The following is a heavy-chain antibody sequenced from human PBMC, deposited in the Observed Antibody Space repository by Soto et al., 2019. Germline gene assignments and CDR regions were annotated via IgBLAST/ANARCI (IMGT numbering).Heavy chain of an antibody. CDR1: GYTFTSYA. J-gene: IGHJ4*02. V-gene: IGHV1-3*01. CDR2: INAANGNT. CDR3: ARDAQYSSSPSQVDY. D-gene: IGHD6-6*01. Sequence: QVQLVQSGAEVKKPGASVKVSCKASGYTFTSYAMHWVRQAPGQGLEWIGWINAANGNTKYSQKFQGRFTITRDTSASAAYMELSSLRSEDTAVYYCARDAQYSSSPSQVDYWGQGTLVTVSS.